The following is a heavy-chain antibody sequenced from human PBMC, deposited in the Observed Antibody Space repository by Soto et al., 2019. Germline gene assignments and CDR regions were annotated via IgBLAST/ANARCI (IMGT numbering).Heavy chain of an antibody. J-gene: IGHJ3*02. CDR1: GFTFSSYA. CDR2: ISGSDGST. Sequence: PGGSLRLSCAASGFTFSSYAMSWVRQAPWKGLGWVSGISGSDGSTFDADSVKGRFTISRDNSKNTLYLQMNSLRAEDTAVYYCAKSRDDYGDVDAFDISGQGTMVTVSS. V-gene: IGHV3-23*01. D-gene: IGHD4-17*01. CDR3: AKSRDDYGDVDAFDI.